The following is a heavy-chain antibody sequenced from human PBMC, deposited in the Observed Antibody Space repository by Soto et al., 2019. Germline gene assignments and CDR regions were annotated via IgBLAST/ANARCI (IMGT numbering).Heavy chain of an antibody. CDR1: GYSFTSYW. Sequence: PGESLKISCKTSGYSFTSYWIGWVRQMPGKGMEWMGNIYPYDSDTSYSPSFQGQVTISADTSITTAYLQWSGLRASDTAMYFCARHLVGSTRGNFDYWGQGTLVTVS. V-gene: IGHV5-51*01. D-gene: IGHD2-2*01. J-gene: IGHJ4*01. CDR3: ARHLVGSTRGNFDY. CDR2: IYPYDSDT.